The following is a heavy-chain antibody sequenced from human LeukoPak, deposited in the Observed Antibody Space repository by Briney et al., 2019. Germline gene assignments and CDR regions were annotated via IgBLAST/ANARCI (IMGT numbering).Heavy chain of an antibody. Sequence: PGGSLRLSCAASGFTFSSSAMSWARQAPGKGLEWVSGISSSGGRTSYADSVKGRFTISRDNSKNTLYMQINSLRAEDTAVFYCARTLWPTGYFDYWGQGTLVTVSS. CDR1: GFTFSSSA. V-gene: IGHV3-23*01. CDR2: ISSSGGRT. J-gene: IGHJ4*02. D-gene: IGHD5-18*01. CDR3: ARTLWPTGYFDY.